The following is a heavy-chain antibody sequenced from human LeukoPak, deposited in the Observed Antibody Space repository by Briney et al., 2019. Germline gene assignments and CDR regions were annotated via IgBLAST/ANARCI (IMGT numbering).Heavy chain of an antibody. CDR1: SGSISSGDYY. CDR3: AGVGNGGYGGFDY. CDR2: ISSSGTT. J-gene: IGHJ4*02. Sequence: PSETLSLICTVSSGSISSGDYYWSWIRQPPGKGLEWIGYISSSGTTYYNPSLRSRITISVDSSKSQFSLNLSSVTASDTAVYYCAGVGNGGYGGFDYWGQGTLVTVSS. V-gene: IGHV4-30-4*01. D-gene: IGHD5-12*01.